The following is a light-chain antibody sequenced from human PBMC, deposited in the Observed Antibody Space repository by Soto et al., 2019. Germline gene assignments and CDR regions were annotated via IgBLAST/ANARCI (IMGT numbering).Light chain of an antibody. CDR3: LQHKSYPLT. CDR1: QAISRN. J-gene: IGKJ4*01. CDR2: AAA. V-gene: IGKV1-17*03. Sequence: DIQMSQSPAALSASVGDRVTITGRASQAISRNLAWFQPKPGKVPKRLIYAAASLHSGVPARISGSGSGTEFTLTISSLQPEDFATYYGLQHKSYPLTIGGGTKVEIK.